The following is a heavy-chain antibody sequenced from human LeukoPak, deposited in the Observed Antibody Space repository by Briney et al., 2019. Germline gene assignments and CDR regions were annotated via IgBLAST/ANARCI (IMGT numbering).Heavy chain of an antibody. D-gene: IGHD6-13*01. CDR3: ARGLIWSIAAARSSLVY. Sequence: VASVKVSCKASGYTFTSYDINWVRQATGQGLEWMGWMNPNSGNTGYAQKFQGRVTMTRNTSISTAYMELSSLRSEDTAVYYCARGLIWSIAAARSSLVYWGQGTLVTVSS. CDR2: MNPNSGNT. V-gene: IGHV1-8*02. CDR1: GYTFTSYD. J-gene: IGHJ4*02.